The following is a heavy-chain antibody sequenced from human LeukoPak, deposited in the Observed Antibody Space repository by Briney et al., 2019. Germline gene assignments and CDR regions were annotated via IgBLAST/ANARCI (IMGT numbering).Heavy chain of an antibody. V-gene: IGHV4-38-2*02. CDR2: INHSGST. J-gene: IGHJ4*02. CDR3: ARGRWGMAARLRGYFDY. Sequence: SGTLSLTCTVSGYAISSGYYWGWIRQPPGKGLEWIGEINHSGSTNYNPSLKSRVTISVDTSKNQFSLKLSSVTAADTAVYYCARGRWGMAARLRGYFDYWGQGTLVTVSS. D-gene: IGHD6-6*01. CDR1: GYAISSGYY.